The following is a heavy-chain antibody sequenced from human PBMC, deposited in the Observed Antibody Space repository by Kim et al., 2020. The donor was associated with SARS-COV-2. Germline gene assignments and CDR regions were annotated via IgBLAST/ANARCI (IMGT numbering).Heavy chain of an antibody. CDR2: FDPEDGET. V-gene: IGHV1-24*01. CDR1: GYTLTELS. D-gene: IGHD3-22*01. Sequence: ASVKVSCKVSGYTLTELSMHWVRQAPGKGLEWMGGFDPEDGETIYAQKFQGRVTMTEDTSTDTAYMELSSLRSEDTAVYYCATRAYYYDSSGYSVREFIDAFDIWGQGTMVTVSS. CDR3: ATRAYYYDSSGYSVREFIDAFDI. J-gene: IGHJ3*02.